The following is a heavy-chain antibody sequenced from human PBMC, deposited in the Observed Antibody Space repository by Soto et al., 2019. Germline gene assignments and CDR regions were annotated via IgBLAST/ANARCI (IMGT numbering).Heavy chain of an antibody. J-gene: IGHJ4*02. CDR2: ISDSGGST. CDR3: AKIRGSGSYYIFDH. V-gene: IGHV3-23*01. CDR1: VFTFNSYA. D-gene: IGHD3-10*01. Sequence: GGPLRLSCAASVFTFNSYAMSWVRQGPGKGLEWVSGISDSGGSTYYADSVKGRFTISRDNSKNTLYLQMNSLRADDTAVYFCAKIRGSGSYYIFDHWGQGTQVTVSS.